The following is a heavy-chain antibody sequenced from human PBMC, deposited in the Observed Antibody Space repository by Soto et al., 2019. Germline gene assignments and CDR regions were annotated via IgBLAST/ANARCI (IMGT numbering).Heavy chain of an antibody. CDR1: GGSVSSASYY. V-gene: IGHV4-61*01. D-gene: IGHD6-13*01. J-gene: IGHJ4*02. CDR2: IYYSGST. Sequence: SETLSLTCTVSGGSVSSASYYWSWIRQPPGKGLEWIGYIYYSGSTICSPSLSSRVTISVDTSKNQFSLSLISVTAADTALYYCARINWFGSSWYYFDYWGQGTPVNVS. CDR3: ARINWFGSSWYYFDY.